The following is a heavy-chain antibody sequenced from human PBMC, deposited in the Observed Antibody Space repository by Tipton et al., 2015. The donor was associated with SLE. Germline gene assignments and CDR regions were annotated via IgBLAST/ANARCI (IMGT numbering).Heavy chain of an antibody. CDR3: ATVGDTGLQRSDS. V-gene: IGHV7-4-1*02. D-gene: IGHD1-26*01. Sequence: WIRQAPGQGLEWMGWINTSTGKATYAQGFSGRFVFSLDTPANTAYLQISSLEADDSAIYYCATVGDTGLQRSDSWGQGTLVTVSS. CDR2: INTSTGKA. J-gene: IGHJ4*02.